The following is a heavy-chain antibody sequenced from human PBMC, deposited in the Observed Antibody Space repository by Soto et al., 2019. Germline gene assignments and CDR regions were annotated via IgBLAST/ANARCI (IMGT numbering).Heavy chain of an antibody. CDR1: GDSISRYF. Sequence: QVQLQESGPGLVKPSETLSLTCTVSGDSISRYFWSWIRQPPGKGLEWIGYISYSGSTSYNPSLNSRVTISVDTSKNQFSLKLSSVTAADTAVYYCARAHTSGYVVLGYWGQGALVTVSS. D-gene: IGHD5-18*01. J-gene: IGHJ4*02. CDR3: ARAHTSGYVVLGY. V-gene: IGHV4-59*01. CDR2: ISYSGST.